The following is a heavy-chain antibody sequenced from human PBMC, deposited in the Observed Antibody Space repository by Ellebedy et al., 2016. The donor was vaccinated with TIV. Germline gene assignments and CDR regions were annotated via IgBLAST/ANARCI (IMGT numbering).Heavy chain of an antibody. CDR2: FDPEDGET. CDR1: GYTLTELS. Sequence: ASVKVSXXVSGYTLTELSMHWVRQAPGKGLEWMGGFDPEDGETIYAQKFQGRVTMTEDTSTDTAYMELSSLRSEDTAVYYWARALGSESYEDWFDPWGQGTLVTVSS. D-gene: IGHD3-10*01. J-gene: IGHJ5*02. CDR3: ARALGSESYEDWFDP. V-gene: IGHV1-24*01.